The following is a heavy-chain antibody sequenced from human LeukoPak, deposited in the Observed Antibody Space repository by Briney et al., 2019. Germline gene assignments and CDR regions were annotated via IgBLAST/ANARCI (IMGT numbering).Heavy chain of an antibody. V-gene: IGHV3-48*01. CDR3: ARGRPRGPIDY. D-gene: IGHD3-10*01. J-gene: IGHJ4*02. Sequence: GSLRLSCAASGFTFSSYSMNWVRQAPGKGLEWVSYISSSSSTIYYADSVKGRFTISRDNSKNMLYLQMNSLRAEDTAVYYCARGRPRGPIDYWGQGTLVTVSS. CDR2: ISSSSSTI. CDR1: GFTFSSYS.